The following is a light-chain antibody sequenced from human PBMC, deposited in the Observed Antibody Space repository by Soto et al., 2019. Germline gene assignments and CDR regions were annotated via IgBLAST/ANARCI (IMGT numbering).Light chain of an antibody. CDR1: QSVSSY. Sequence: EIVLTQSPATLSLSPGERATLSCRASQSVSSYLAWYQQKPGQAPRLLIYDASNRATGIPARFSGSGSGTDFTLTISRLEHEDFAVYPCQQRSDWPPSLTFGGGTKVEIK. CDR2: DAS. J-gene: IGKJ4*01. V-gene: IGKV3-11*01. CDR3: QQRSDWPPSLT.